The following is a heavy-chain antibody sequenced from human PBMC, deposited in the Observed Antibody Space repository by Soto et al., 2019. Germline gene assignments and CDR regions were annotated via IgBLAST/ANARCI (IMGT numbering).Heavy chain of an antibody. D-gene: IGHD5-12*01. CDR3: AIGEGVGKIQWLEGY. J-gene: IGHJ4*02. V-gene: IGHV1-2*04. CDR1: GYTFTGYY. CDR2: INPNSGGT. Sequence: QVQLVQSGAEVKKPGASVKVSCKASGYTFTGYYMHWVRQAPGQGREWMGWINPNSGGTNYAQKFQGWVSRTRDQSISAAHTERGRLRSDATAVYHCAIGEGVGKIQWLEGYWGRGTVVTVSS.